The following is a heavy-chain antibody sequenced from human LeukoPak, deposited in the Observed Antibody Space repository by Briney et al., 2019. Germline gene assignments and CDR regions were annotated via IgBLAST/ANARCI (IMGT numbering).Heavy chain of an antibody. Sequence: GGSLRLSCAASGFTFSSYWMSWARQAPGKGLEWVGRIKSKTDGGTTDYAAPVKGRFTISRDDSKNTLYLQMNSLKTEDTAVYYCTTENTAMEPYYFDYWGQGTLVTVSS. D-gene: IGHD5-18*01. J-gene: IGHJ4*02. CDR3: TTENTAMEPYYFDY. CDR1: GFTFSSYW. V-gene: IGHV3-15*01. CDR2: IKSKTDGGTT.